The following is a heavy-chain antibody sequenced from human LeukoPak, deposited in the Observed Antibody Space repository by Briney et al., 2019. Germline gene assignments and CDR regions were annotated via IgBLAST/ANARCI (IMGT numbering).Heavy chain of an antibody. CDR3: ARDPLDTGEGSLPRAYYYYGMDV. CDR2: IIPIFGIA. D-gene: IGHD1-26*01. V-gene: IGHV1-69*04. Sequence: GASVKVSCKASGGTFISYAISWVRQAPGQGLEWMGRIIPIFGIANYAQKFQGRVTITADKSTSTAYMELSSLRSEDTAVYYCARDPLDTGEGSLPRAYYYYGMDVWGQGTSVTVSS. J-gene: IGHJ6*02. CDR1: GGTFISYA.